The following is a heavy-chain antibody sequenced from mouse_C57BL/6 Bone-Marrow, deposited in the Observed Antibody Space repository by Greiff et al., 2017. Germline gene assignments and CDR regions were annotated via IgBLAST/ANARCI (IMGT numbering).Heavy chain of an antibody. J-gene: IGHJ3*01. D-gene: IGHD2-4*01. CDR3: ARGPRIYYDYEAWFAY. CDR2: INPSNGGT. Sequence: QVQLQQPGTELVKPGASVKLSCKASGYTFTSYWMHWVKQRPGQGLEWIGNINPSNGGTNYNEKFKSKATLTVDKSSSTAYMQLSSLTSEDSAVYYCARGPRIYYDYEAWFAYWGQGTLVTVSA. CDR1: GYTFTSYW. V-gene: IGHV1-53*01.